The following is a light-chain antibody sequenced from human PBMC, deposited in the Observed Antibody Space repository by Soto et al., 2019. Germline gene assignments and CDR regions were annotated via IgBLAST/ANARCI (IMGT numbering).Light chain of an antibody. CDR3: QQYDSLTLT. J-gene: IGKJ5*01. CDR2: DAS. Sequence: DIHMTQSPSSLSASVGYIFTITCQASQDIRKYLNWYQRKDGKAPKLLVSDASNLETGVPSRLSGGGDGTNLIFTITSMKNEDIETYLCQQYDSLTLTFGQGTGLEIK. V-gene: IGKV1-33*01. CDR1: QDIRKY.